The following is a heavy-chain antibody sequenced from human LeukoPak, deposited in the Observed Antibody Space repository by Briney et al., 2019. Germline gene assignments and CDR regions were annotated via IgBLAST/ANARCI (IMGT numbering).Heavy chain of an antibody. Sequence: PPETLSLTCTVSGGSISSGGYYWSWIRQHPGKGLEWIGYIYYSGSTYYNPSLKSRVTISVDTSKNQFSLKLSSVTAADTAVYYCATLPSPPYYYGSGSSNAFDIWGQGTMVTVSS. J-gene: IGHJ3*02. V-gene: IGHV4-31*03. CDR1: GGSISSGGYY. D-gene: IGHD3-10*01. CDR2: IYYSGST. CDR3: ATLPSPPYYYGSGSSNAFDI.